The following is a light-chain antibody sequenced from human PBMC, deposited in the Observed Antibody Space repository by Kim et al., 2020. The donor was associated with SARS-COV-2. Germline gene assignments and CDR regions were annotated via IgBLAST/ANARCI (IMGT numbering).Light chain of an antibody. CDR3: QQYVDYSWT. CDR1: QSISIW. J-gene: IGKJ1*01. CDR2: KTS. V-gene: IGKV1-5*03. Sequence: DIQMTQSPSTLSASVGDRVTISCRASQSISIWLGWFQQKPGKAPKVLIYKTSTLASGVPSRFSGSGSGTEFTLTISSLQPDDSATYYCQQYVDYSWTFGQGTKVDIK.